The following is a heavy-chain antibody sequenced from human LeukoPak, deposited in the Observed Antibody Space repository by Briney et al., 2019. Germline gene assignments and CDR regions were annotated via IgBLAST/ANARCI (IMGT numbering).Heavy chain of an antibody. J-gene: IGHJ6*03. Sequence: PGGSLRLSCAASGFTFSSYSMNWVRQAPGKGLEWVSSISSSSSYIYYADSVKGRFTISRDNAKNSLYLQMNSLRAEDTAVYYCARASSSSWYEGNYYYYYMDVWGKGTTVTVSS. V-gene: IGHV3-21*01. D-gene: IGHD6-13*01. CDR3: ARASSSSWYEGNYYYYYMDV. CDR1: GFTFSSYS. CDR2: ISSSSSYI.